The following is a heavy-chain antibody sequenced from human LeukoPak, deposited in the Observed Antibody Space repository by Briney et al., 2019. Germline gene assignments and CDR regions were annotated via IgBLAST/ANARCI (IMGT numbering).Heavy chain of an antibody. CDR3: AKSHASIWNVYDY. CDR1: GFTFSGYA. CDR2: ITAGGDST. J-gene: IGHJ4*02. Sequence: PGGSLRLSCAASGFTFSGYAMSWVRLAPGEGLEWVSAITAGGDSTYYAESVKGRFTISRDNLKNMVFLRMSTLRAEDTAIYYCAKSHASIWNVYDYWGQGTLVTVSS. D-gene: IGHD6-13*01. V-gene: IGHV3-23*01.